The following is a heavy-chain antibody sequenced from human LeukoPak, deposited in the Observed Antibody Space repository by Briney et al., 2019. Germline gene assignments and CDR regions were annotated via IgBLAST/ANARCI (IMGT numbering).Heavy chain of an antibody. CDR2: INHSGST. CDR3: AGGGQGVVVVAATLALDY. V-gene: IGHV4-34*01. J-gene: IGHJ4*02. D-gene: IGHD2-15*01. Sequence: SETLSLTCAVYGGSFSGYYWSWIRQPPGKGLEWIGEINHSGSTNYNPSLKSQVTISVDTSKNQFSLKLSSVTAADTAVYYCAGGGQGVVVVAATLALDYWGQGTLVTVSS. CDR1: GGSFSGYY.